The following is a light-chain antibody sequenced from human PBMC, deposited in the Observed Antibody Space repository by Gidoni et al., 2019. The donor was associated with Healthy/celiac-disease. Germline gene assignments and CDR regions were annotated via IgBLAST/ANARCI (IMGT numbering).Light chain of an antibody. CDR3: QQRSNWIT. CDR1: QSVSSY. Sequence: EIVLTQSPATLSLSPGERATLSCRASQSVSSYLAWYQQKPGQAPRLLIYDASNRATDIPARFSGSGSGTDFTLTISSLEPEDFAVYYCQQRSNWITFXQXTRLEIK. V-gene: IGKV3-11*01. CDR2: DAS. J-gene: IGKJ5*01.